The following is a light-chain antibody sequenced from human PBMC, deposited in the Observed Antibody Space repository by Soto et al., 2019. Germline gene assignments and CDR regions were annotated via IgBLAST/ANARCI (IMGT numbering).Light chain of an antibody. Sequence: EIVLTQSPGTLSLSPGERATLFCRASQSVATSQLAWYQQKPGQAPRLLIGASSRATGVPDRFIASGSGTDFTLPTSRLEPEDFAVYYCQQFASSPRTFGRGTTVEIK. V-gene: IGKV3-20*01. J-gene: IGKJ1*01. CDR2: GAS. CDR1: QSVATSQ. CDR3: QQFASSPRT.